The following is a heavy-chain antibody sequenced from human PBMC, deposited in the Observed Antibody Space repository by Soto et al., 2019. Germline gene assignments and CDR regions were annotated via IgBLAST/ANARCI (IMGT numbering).Heavy chain of an antibody. V-gene: IGHV4-30-4*01. CDR3: ARERPDGARLDP. CDR2: IYHSGST. Sequence: QVQLQESGPGRVKPSQTLSLTCTVSGGSISSGDYSWSWIRQPPGKGLEWIGYIYHSGSTYYNPSLKSRVTISVNTSKNQFSLKLSSVTAADTAVYYCARERPDGARLDPWGQGTLVTVSS. CDR1: GGSISSGDYS. J-gene: IGHJ5*02. D-gene: IGHD6-6*01.